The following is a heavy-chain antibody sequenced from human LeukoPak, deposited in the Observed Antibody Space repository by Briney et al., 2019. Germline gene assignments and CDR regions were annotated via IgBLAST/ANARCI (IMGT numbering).Heavy chain of an antibody. J-gene: IGHJ4*02. D-gene: IGHD3-22*01. V-gene: IGHV5-51*01. CDR1: RYIFTTYW. CDR2: IYPGDSDT. Sequence: GESLNISCTGSRYIFTTYWIGWVRQMPGKGLERMGIIYPGDSDTRYTPSFQSQVTISADKSTTAASLQWSSLTASDNAMYYCARRAYDSGGYVFDYWGQGTLVTVSS. CDR3: ARRAYDSGGYVFDY.